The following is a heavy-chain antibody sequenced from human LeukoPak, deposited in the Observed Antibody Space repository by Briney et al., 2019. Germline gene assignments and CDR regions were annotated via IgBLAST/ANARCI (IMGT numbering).Heavy chain of an antibody. D-gene: IGHD1-1*01. V-gene: IGHV3-23*01. J-gene: IGHJ4*02. CDR2: ISGSGDNT. CDR3: AKEGTSSVPSDFDY. Sequence: PGGSLRLSCAASGFTFSSYGMSWVRQAPGKGLEWVSSISGSGDNTYYADSVKGRFTISRDNSKNTLYLQMNSLRAEDTAVYYCAKEGTSSVPSDFDYWGQGILVTVSS. CDR1: GFTFSSYG.